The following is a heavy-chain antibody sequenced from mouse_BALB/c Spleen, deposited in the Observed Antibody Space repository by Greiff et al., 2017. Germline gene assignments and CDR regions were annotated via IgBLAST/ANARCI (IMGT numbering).Heavy chain of an antibody. Sequence: DVKLVESGGGLVQPGGSRKLSCAASGFTFSSFGMHWVRQAPEKGLEWVAYISSGSSTIYYADTVKGRFTISRDNPKNTLFLQMTSLRSEDTAMYYCARPPYGNSYAMDYWGQGTSVTVSS. J-gene: IGHJ4*01. CDR2: ISSGSSTI. CDR3: ARPPYGNSYAMDY. D-gene: IGHD2-1*01. CDR1: GFTFSSFG. V-gene: IGHV5-17*02.